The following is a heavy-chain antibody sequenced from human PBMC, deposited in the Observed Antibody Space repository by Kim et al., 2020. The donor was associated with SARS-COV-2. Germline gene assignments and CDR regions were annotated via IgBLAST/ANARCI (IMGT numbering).Heavy chain of an antibody. V-gene: IGHV3-30*18. J-gene: IGHJ4*02. CDR2: ISYDGSNT. CDR1: GFTFSSYG. Sequence: GGSLRLSCAASGFTFSSYGMHWVRQAPGKGLEWVAVISYDGSNTYYADSVKGRFTISRDNSKNTLYLQMNSLRAEDTAVYYCAKDVGVVVVAATPFDYWGQGTLVTVSS. D-gene: IGHD2-15*01. CDR3: AKDVGVVVVAATPFDY.